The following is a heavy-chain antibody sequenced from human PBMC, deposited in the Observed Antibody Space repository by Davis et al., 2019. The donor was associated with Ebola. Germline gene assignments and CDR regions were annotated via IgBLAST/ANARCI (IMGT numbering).Heavy chain of an antibody. CDR3: ARRNYYDSSGYYYYYYGMDV. V-gene: IGHV3-23*01. Sequence: GGSLRLSCAASGFTFSRYAMSWVRQAPGKGLEWVSGIGGGAGTTYYADSVKGRFTISRDNAKNSLYLQMNSLRDEDTAVYYCARRNYYDSSGYYYYYYGMDVWGKGTTVTVSS. D-gene: IGHD3-22*01. CDR1: GFTFSRYA. J-gene: IGHJ6*04. CDR2: IGGGAGTT.